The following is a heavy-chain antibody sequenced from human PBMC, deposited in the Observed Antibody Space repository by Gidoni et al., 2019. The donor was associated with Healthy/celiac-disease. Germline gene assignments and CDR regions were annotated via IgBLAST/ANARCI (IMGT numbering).Heavy chain of an antibody. CDR1: GFTFSSYD. V-gene: IGHV3-13*04. CDR3: ARVPRGYWYFDL. CDR2: IGTAGDT. J-gene: IGHJ2*01. Sequence: EVQLVESGGGLVQPGGSLRLSCAASGFTFSSYDMHWVRQATGKVLEWVSAIGTAGDTYYPGSVKGRFTISRENAKNSLYLQMNSLRAGDTAVYYCARVPRGYWYFDLWGRGTLVTVSS.